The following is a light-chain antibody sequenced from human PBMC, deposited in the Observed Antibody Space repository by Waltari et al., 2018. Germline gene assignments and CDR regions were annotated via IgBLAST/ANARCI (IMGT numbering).Light chain of an antibody. CDR3: QQHNANPWT. CDR1: QYISSS. V-gene: IGKV1-13*02. Sequence: IQMTQSPSSLSASVGDRVTITCRASQYISSSLAWYQPKPGKAPKLLIYKASTLQTGVPSRFSGGGSGTDFTLTISSMRPEDFATYHCQQHNANPWTFGQGTKVEIK. J-gene: IGKJ1*01. CDR2: KAS.